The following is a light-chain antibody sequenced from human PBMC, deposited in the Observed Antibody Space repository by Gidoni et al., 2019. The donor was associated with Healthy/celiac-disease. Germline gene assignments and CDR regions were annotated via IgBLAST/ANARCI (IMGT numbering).Light chain of an antibody. CDR2: QDT. Sequence: SYEPTQPPSVSVSPGQTAIITCSGDKLGDKYACWYQQKPGQSPVLVIYQDTKRPSGIPERFSGSNSGNTATLTISGTQAMDEADYYCQAWDSSSDVVFGGGTKLTVL. J-gene: IGLJ2*01. CDR3: QAWDSSSDVV. CDR1: KLGDKY. V-gene: IGLV3-1*01.